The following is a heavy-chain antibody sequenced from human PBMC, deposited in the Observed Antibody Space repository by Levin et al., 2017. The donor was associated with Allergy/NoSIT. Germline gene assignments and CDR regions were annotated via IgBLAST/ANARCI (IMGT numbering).Heavy chain of an antibody. CDR1: GFTFSNYA. V-gene: IGHV3-30-3*01. D-gene: IGHD1-1*01. CDR2: ISYDGTER. Sequence: QPGGSLRLSCAASGFTFSNYAMHWVRQAPGKGLEWVTFISYDGTERYYADSVKGRFTISRDDSENTLYLQMNSLRLEDTAVYYCARDGPGGWTACDYWGQGTLVTVSS. CDR3: ARDGPGGWTACDY. J-gene: IGHJ4*02.